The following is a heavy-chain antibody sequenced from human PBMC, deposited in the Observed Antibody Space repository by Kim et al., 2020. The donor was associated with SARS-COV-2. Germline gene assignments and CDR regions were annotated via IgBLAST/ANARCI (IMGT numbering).Heavy chain of an antibody. D-gene: IGHD5-12*01. CDR1: GFTVSSNY. Sequence: GGSLRLSCSASGFTVSSNYMSWVRQAPGKGLEWVSVIYSGGSTYYADSVKGRFTISRDSSKNTLYLQMNSLRAEDTAVYYCARDSGYGDAFDIWGQGTMVTVSS. CDR2: IYSGGST. J-gene: IGHJ3*02. CDR3: ARDSGYGDAFDI. V-gene: IGHV3-66*01.